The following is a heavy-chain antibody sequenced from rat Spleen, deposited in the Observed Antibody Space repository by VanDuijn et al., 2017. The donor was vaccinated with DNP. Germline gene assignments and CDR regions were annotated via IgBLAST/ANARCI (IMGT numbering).Heavy chain of an antibody. Sequence: EVQLVESGGVLVQPGRSLRLTCVASGFTFSNSYMAWVRQAPKKGLEWVATINNSGSGSYYLDSVKGRFAMSRDNAKSSLFLQMDSLKSEDMATYYCARWNSGYYAMDAWGQGTSVTVSS. CDR3: ARWNSGYYAMDA. D-gene: IGHD4-3*01. V-gene: IGHV5-7*01. J-gene: IGHJ4*01. CDR1: GFTFSNSY. CDR2: INNSGSGS.